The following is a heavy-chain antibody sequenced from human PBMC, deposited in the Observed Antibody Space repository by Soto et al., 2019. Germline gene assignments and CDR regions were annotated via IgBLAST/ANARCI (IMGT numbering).Heavy chain of an antibody. CDR1: GGSFSGYY. V-gene: IGHV4-34*01. D-gene: IGHD6-13*01. CDR2: INHSGST. J-gene: IGHJ4*02. Sequence: SETLSLTCAVYGGSFSGYYWSWIRQPPGKGLEWIGEINHSGSTNYNPSLKSRVTISVDTSKNQFSLKLSSVTAADTAVYYCARGEREASAAAVDFDYWGQGTLVTVSS. CDR3: ARGEREASAAAVDFDY.